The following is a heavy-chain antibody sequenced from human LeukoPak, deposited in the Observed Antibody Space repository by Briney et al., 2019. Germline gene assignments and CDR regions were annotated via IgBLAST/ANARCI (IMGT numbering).Heavy chain of an antibody. CDR2: ISAYNGNT. V-gene: IGHV1-18*01. Sequence: ASVKVSCKASGYTFTSYGISWVRQVPGQGLEWMGWISAYNGNTNYAQKFQGRVTITTDESTSTAYMELSSLRSEDTAVYYCARDGGLGAVAGWFDYWGQGTLVTVSS. CDR1: GYTFTSYG. CDR3: ARDGGLGAVAGWFDY. J-gene: IGHJ4*02. D-gene: IGHD6-19*01.